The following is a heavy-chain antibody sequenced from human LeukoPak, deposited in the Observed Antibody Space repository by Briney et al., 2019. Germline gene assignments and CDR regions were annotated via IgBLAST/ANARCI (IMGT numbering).Heavy chain of an antibody. CDR3: ARASIAARQLDY. D-gene: IGHD6-6*01. Sequence: SETLSLTCTVSGGSISSYYWNWIRQPAGKGLEWIGRIYTSGSTNYNPSLKSRVPMSVDTSKNQFSLKLSSVTAADTAVYYCARASIAARQLDYWGQGTLVTVSS. V-gene: IGHV4-4*07. CDR2: IYTSGST. CDR1: GGSISSYY. J-gene: IGHJ4*02.